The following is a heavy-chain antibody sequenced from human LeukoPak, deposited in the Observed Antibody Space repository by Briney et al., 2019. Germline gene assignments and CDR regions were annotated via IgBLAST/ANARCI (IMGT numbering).Heavy chain of an antibody. CDR1: GYTFTGYY. V-gene: IGHV1-2*02. J-gene: IGHJ4*02. CDR3: AREAAAGGGDY. CDR2: INPNSGGT. D-gene: IGHD6-13*01. Sequence: ASVKVSCKASGYTFTGYYMHWVRQAPGQGLEWMGRINPNSGGTNYAQKFQARVTLTRETSISPAYMELGRLRSDDTAVYYCAREAAAGGGDYWGQGTLVTVSS.